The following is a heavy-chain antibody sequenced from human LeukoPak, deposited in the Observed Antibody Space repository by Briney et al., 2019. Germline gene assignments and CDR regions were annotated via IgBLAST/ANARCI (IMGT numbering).Heavy chain of an antibody. V-gene: IGHV4-34*01. Sequence: PSETLSLTCAVYGGSFSGYYWSWIRQPPGKGLEWIGEINHSGSTNYNPSLKSRVTISVDTSKIQFSLKLSSVTAADTAVYYCARGGLQQQLATIHIFDYWGQGTLVTVSS. CDR2: INHSGST. J-gene: IGHJ4*02. D-gene: IGHD6-13*01. CDR3: ARGGLQQQLATIHIFDY. CDR1: GGSFSGYY.